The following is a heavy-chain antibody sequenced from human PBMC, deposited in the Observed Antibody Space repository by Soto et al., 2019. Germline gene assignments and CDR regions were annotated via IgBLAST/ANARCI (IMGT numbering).Heavy chain of an antibody. CDR2: VAYDGGFK. CDR3: VKDFQYHNFFEF. D-gene: IGHD2-2*01. CDR1: GFTFSGSG. Sequence: QVQLVQSAGGVVQPGGSLRLSCVGSGFTFSGSGMHWVRQSPGKGLEWVGLVAYDGGFKYYAESMQGRFSISRDNSKNTLYLHMSSLRVEDTAIYFCVKDFQYHNFFEFWGQGARVTVSS. J-gene: IGHJ4*02. V-gene: IGHV3-30*02.